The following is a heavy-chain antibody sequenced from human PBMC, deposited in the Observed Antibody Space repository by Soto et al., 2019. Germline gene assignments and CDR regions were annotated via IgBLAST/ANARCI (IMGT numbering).Heavy chain of an antibody. V-gene: IGHV4-31*03. CDR3: ARDHVRTHGDYTYNWFDP. D-gene: IGHD4-17*01. Sequence: QVQLQESGPGLVKPSQTLSLTCTVSGGSISSGDYYWSWIRQHPGKGLEWIGYIYYGGSTYYNPSPKSRPTMSGNTSKNQFSLRLTSVAAADTAVYYCARDHVRTHGDYTYNWFDPWGQGTLVTVSS. CDR1: GGSISSGDYY. CDR2: IYYGGST. J-gene: IGHJ5*02.